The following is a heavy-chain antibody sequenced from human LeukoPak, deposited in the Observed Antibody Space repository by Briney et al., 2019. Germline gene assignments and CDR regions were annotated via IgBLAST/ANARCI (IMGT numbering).Heavy chain of an antibody. J-gene: IGHJ5*02. V-gene: IGHV1-69*04. CDR1: GGAFSDYA. CDR2: IIPFVDIP. Sequence: GASVKVSCKASGGAFSDYAITWVRQAPGQGLEWMGRIIPFVDIPYYAQKFQGRVTITADKSTSTVYMELSSLKSEDTAVYYCAREVEQLVRGGWFDPWGQGTLVTVSS. CDR3: AREVEQLVRGGWFDP. D-gene: IGHD6-13*01.